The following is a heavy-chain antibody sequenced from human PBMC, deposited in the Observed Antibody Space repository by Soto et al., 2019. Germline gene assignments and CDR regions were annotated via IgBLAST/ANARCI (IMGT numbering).Heavy chain of an antibody. J-gene: IGHJ4*02. CDR2: VWNDGSNE. Sequence: QVQLVESGGGVVQPGRSLRLSCAASGFIFSNYGMHWIRQAPGKGLEWVALVWNDGSNEYYADSVKGRFTISRDNSKNTLYLQMNSLRDEDTAVYYCARVEGPDIAAAGFDYWGQGTLVTVSS. V-gene: IGHV3-33*01. CDR3: ARVEGPDIAAAGFDY. CDR1: GFIFSNYG. D-gene: IGHD6-13*01.